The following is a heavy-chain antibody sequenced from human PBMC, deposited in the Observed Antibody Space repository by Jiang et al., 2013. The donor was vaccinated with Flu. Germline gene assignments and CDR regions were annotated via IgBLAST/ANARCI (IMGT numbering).Heavy chain of an antibody. V-gene: IGHV7-4-1*02. D-gene: IGHD2-21*01. CDR3: AVGIKYCGGDCSQLWDY. CDR1: GYTFTSYA. J-gene: IGHJ4*02. CDR2: INTNTGNP. Sequence: QSGSELKKPGASVKVSCKASGYTFTSYAMNWVRQAPGQGLEWMGWINTNTGNPTYAQGFTGRFVSSLDTSVSTAYLQISSLKAEDTAVYYCAVGIKYCGGDCSQLWDYWGQGTLVTVSS.